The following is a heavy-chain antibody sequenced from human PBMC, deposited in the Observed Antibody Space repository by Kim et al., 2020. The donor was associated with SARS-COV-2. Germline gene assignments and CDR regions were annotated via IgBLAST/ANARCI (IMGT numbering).Heavy chain of an antibody. CDR3: ARGDQYSISDGIDY. V-gene: IGHV3-7*03. CDR1: GFTFSSYW. CDR2: IKQDGSEK. Sequence: GGSLRLSCAASGFTFSSYWMSWVRQAPGKGLEWVANIKQDGSEKYYVDSVKGLFTISRDNANNSLYLQMNSLRAEDTAVYYCARGDQYSISDGIDYWGQGTLVNVSS. D-gene: IGHD6-6*01. J-gene: IGHJ4*02.